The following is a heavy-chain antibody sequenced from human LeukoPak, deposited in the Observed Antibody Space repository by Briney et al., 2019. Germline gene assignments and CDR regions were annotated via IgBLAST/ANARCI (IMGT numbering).Heavy chain of an antibody. V-gene: IGHV4-59*08. CDR3: ARLVQLWLGPDY. CDR2: IYYSGST. Sequence: SETLSLTCTVSGDSISSYYWSWIRQPPGKGLEWIGDIYYSGSTNYNPSLKSRVSISVDTSKNQISLKLSSVTAAATAVYYCARLVQLWLGPDYWGQGTLVIVSS. D-gene: IGHD5-18*01. CDR1: GDSISSYY. J-gene: IGHJ4*02.